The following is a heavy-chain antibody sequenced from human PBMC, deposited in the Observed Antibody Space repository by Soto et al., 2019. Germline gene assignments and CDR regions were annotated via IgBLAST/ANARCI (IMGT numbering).Heavy chain of an antibody. J-gene: IGHJ4*02. Sequence: GRPMRLSCAASGFTFSTAWMSWVRRAPGKGLEWVGRIRSKSDGGTADYSAPVKGRFTMSRDDSKNTLYLQMNSLKTEDTAVYYCTSEFEHWGQGTLVTVSS. CDR1: GFTFSTAW. CDR2: IRSKSDGGTA. CDR3: TSEFEH. V-gene: IGHV3-15*01.